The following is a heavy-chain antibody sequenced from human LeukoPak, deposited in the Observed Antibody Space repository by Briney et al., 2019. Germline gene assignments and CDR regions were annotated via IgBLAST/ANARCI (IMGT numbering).Heavy chain of an antibody. J-gene: IGHJ4*02. CDR2: IYYSGST. Sequence: PSETLSLTCTVSGGSISSGGYYWSWIRQHPGKGLEWIGYIYYSGSTYNNPSLKSRVTISVDTSKNQVSLKLSSVTAADTAVYYGARSFLYYFDYWGQGTLVTVSS. V-gene: IGHV4-31*03. CDR3: ARSFLYYFDY. CDR1: GGSISSGGYY. D-gene: IGHD3-3*01.